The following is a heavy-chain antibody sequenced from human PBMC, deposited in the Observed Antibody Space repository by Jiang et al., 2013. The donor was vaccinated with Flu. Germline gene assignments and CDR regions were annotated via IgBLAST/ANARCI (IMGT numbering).Heavy chain of an antibody. Sequence: SGAEVKKPGASVKVSCKASGYTFTSYAMHWVRQAPGQRLEWMGWINAGNGNTKYSQKFQGRVTITRDTSASTAYMELSSLRSEDTAVYYCAREALWFGEMKYYYYGMDVWGQGTTVTVSS. V-gene: IGHV1-3*01. D-gene: IGHD3-10*01. CDR3: AREALWFGEMKYYYYGMDV. J-gene: IGHJ6*02. CDR2: INAGNGNT. CDR1: GYTFTSYA.